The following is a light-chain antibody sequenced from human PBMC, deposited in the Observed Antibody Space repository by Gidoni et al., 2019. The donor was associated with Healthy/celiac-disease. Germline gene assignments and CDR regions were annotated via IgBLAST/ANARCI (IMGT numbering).Light chain of an antibody. CDR2: DAS. J-gene: IGKJ4*01. CDR3: QQYDNLPTVT. Sequence: DIQMTQSPSSLSASVGDRVTITCQASQDISNYLNWYQQKPGKAPKLLIYDASNLETGVPSRFSGSGSGTDFTVTISSLQPEDIATYYCQQYDNLPTVTFGGGTKVEIK. CDR1: QDISNY. V-gene: IGKV1-33*01.